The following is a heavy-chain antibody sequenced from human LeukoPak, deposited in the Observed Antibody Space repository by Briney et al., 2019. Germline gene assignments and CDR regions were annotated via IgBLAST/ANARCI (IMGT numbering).Heavy chain of an antibody. J-gene: IGHJ6*02. Sequence: SVKVSCKASGGTFSSYAISWVRQAPGQGLEWMGRIIPIFGTANYAQKFQGRVTITADESTSTAYMELSSLRSEDTAVYYCAREGTYCSSTSCHPLGMDVWGQGTTITVSS. V-gene: IGHV1-69*15. CDR3: AREGTYCSSTSCHPLGMDV. CDR2: IIPIFGTA. CDR1: GGTFSSYA. D-gene: IGHD2-2*01.